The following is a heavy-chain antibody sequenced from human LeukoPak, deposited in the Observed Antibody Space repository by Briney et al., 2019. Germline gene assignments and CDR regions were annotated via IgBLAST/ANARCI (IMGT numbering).Heavy chain of an antibody. Sequence: ASVKVSCKVSGCTLTELSMHRVRQAPGKGLEWMGGFDPEDGETIYAQKFQGRVTMTEDTSTDTAYMELSSLRSEDTAVYYCATVEGYSGYDLRDLYFDYWGQGNLVTVSS. D-gene: IGHD5-12*01. V-gene: IGHV1-24*01. CDR1: GCTLTELS. CDR2: FDPEDGET. CDR3: ATVEGYSGYDLRDLYFDY. J-gene: IGHJ4*02.